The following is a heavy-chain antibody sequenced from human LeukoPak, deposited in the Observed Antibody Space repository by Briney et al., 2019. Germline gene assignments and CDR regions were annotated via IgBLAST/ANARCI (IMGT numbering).Heavy chain of an antibody. V-gene: IGHV1-58*01. J-gene: IGHJ4*02. Sequence: TSVKVSCKASGFTFTSSAVQWVRQARGQRLEWIGWIVVGSGNTNYAQKFQERVTITRDMSTSTAYMELSSLRSEDTAVYYCAAGSAAAGTLPFDYWGQGTLVTVSS. CDR1: GFTFTSSA. CDR3: AAGSAAAGTLPFDY. CDR2: IVVGSGNT. D-gene: IGHD6-13*01.